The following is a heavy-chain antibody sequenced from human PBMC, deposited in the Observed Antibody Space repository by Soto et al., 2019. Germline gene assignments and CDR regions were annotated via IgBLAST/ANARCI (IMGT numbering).Heavy chain of an antibody. J-gene: IGHJ5*02. CDR1: GFTFSNYA. D-gene: IGHD1-26*01. V-gene: IGHV3-33*01. CDR2: IWSDGSNK. CDR3: AREQTGSDSDNWFDP. Sequence: QVQLVESGGGVVQPGRSLSLSCAASGFTFSNYAIHWVRQAPGKGLEWVSVIWSDGSNKYYTDSVKGRFTISRDNSKNSVHLQKNSLRAEATAVYYCAREQTGSDSDNWFDPWGQGTLVTVSS.